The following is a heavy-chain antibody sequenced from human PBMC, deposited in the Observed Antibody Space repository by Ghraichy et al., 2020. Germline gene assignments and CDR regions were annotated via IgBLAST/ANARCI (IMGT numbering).Heavy chain of an antibody. Sequence: GESLNISCKGSGYSFTSYWIGWVRQMPGKGLEWMGIIYPGDSDTRYSPSFQGQVTISADKSISTAYLQWSSLKASDTAMYYCARHLGAYYYGSGSRFDPWGQGTLVTVSS. CDR1: GYSFTSYW. J-gene: IGHJ5*02. CDR3: ARHLGAYYYGSGSRFDP. V-gene: IGHV5-51*01. CDR2: IYPGDSDT. D-gene: IGHD3-10*01.